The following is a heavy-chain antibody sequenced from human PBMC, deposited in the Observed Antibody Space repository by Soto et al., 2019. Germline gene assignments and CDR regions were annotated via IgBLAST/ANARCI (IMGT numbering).Heavy chain of an antibody. V-gene: IGHV3-33*01. CDR3: ARIPRSKQQGL. CDR2: IWYDGSNK. Sequence: LSCAASGFTFSIYGMHWVRQAPGKGLEWVAVIWYDGSNKYYADSVKGRFTISRDNSKNTLYLQMNRLRAEDTAVYYCARIPRSKQQGLWGQAILVTVSS. J-gene: IGHJ4*02. D-gene: IGHD1-26*01. CDR1: GFTFSIYG.